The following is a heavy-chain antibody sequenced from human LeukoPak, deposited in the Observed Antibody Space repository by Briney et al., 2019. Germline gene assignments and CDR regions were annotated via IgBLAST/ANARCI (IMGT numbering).Heavy chain of an antibody. CDR1: EFTFENYA. CDR2: VSYTGGNT. J-gene: IGHJ6*02. D-gene: IGHD2-15*01. Sequence: GGSLRLSCTASEFTFENYAMSWVRQAPEKGLEWVSAVSYTGGNTYYADSVKGRFTISRDNSKNTLYLQMNSLRAEDTAVYYCAKDLGTSGGSYYYYYGMDVWGQGTTVTVSS. CDR3: AKDLGTSGGSYYYYYGMDV. V-gene: IGHV3-23*01.